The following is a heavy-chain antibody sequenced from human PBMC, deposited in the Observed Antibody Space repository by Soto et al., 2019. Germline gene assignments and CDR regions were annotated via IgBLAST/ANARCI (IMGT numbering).Heavy chain of an antibody. J-gene: IGHJ5*02. CDR1: GGSFSGYY. V-gene: IGHV4-34*01. Sequence: PSETLPLTGAVYGGSFSGYYWSWIRQPPGKGLEGIGEINHSASTNYKPPLKGQVTISVDTSKNQFSVKLSSVSAADTAVYYCARPGPGGYCRSTSCYTGWFDPWGQGKRVT. CDR2: INHSAST. D-gene: IGHD2-2*02. CDR3: ARPGPGGYCRSTSCYTGWFDP.